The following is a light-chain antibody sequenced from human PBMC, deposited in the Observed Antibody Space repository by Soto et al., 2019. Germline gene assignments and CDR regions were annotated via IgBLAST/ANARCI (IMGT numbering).Light chain of an antibody. CDR1: QSVDSSF. CDR2: ATS. J-gene: IGKJ1*01. Sequence: EIALTQSPGTLSLSPGERATLSCRASQSVDSSFLAWYQQKPGQSPRLLMYATSSRGAGIPDRFSGSGSGTDFTLTISRLEPEDFALYYCHQYGRSPRTFGQGTQVEIK. CDR3: HQYGRSPRT. V-gene: IGKV3-20*01.